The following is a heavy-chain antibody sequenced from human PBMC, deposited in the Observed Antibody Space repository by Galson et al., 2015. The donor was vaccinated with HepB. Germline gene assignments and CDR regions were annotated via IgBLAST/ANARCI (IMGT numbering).Heavy chain of an antibody. V-gene: IGHV3-11*06. CDR2: ISSSSSYT. CDR3: ARDVSEWLLLGGLEMDV. D-gene: IGHD3-3*01. J-gene: IGHJ6*02. Sequence: LRLSCAASGFTFSDYSMSWIRPAPGKGLEWVSYISSSSSYTNYADSVKGRFTISRDNAKNSLYLQMNSLRAEDTAVYYCARDVSEWLLLGGLEMDVWGQGTTVTVSS. CDR1: GFTFSDYS.